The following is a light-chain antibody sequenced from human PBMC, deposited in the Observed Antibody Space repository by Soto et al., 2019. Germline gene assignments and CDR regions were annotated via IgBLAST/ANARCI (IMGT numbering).Light chain of an antibody. V-gene: IGKV1-9*01. Sequence: DIQLTQSPSFLSPSIGESVTITCRASQVISTSLAWYQVKPGKAPKLLIYAASTLESGVPSRFSGSGSGTDFTLTINRLQPDDFATYYCQHYNRFPWTFGQGTKVDIK. CDR1: QVISTS. CDR3: QHYNRFPWT. CDR2: AAS. J-gene: IGKJ1*01.